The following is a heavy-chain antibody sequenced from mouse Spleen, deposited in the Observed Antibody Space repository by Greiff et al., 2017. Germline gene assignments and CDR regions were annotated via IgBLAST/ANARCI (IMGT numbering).Heavy chain of an antibody. CDR1: GFTFSSYA. J-gene: IGHJ2*01. CDR2: ISSGGGNT. V-gene: IGHV5-9*04. CDR3: ARPLGYYFDY. Sequence: EVKVVESGGGLVKLGGSLKLSCAASGFTFSSYAMSWVRQTPEKRLEWVATISSGGGNTYYPDSVKGRFTISRDNAKNTLYLQMSSLKSEDTAMYYCARPLGYYFDYWGQGTTLTVSS. D-gene: IGHD4-1*01.